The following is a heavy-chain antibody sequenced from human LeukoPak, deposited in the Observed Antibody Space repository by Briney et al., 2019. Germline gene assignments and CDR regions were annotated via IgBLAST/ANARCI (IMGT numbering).Heavy chain of an antibody. Sequence: GGSLRLSCAASGFTFSSYSMNWVRQAPGKGLEWVSSISSSSGYIYYADSVKCRFTISRDNAKNSLYLQMNSLRAEDTAVYYCARGRGYFDYWGQGTLVTVSS. D-gene: IGHD5-12*01. CDR3: ARGRGYFDY. CDR1: GFTFSSYS. CDR2: ISSSSGYI. V-gene: IGHV3-21*01. J-gene: IGHJ4*02.